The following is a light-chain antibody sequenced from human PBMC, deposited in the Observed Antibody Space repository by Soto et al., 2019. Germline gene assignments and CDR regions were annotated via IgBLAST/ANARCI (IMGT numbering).Light chain of an antibody. CDR3: HQFGSSPQT. CDR2: GPS. Sequence: EIVLTQSPGTLSLSPGERATLSCRASQNVNSNHIAWYQQKPGQAPRLLIYGPSSRATGIPERFSGSGSGTDFTITIRRLEPEDFAVYFCHQFGSSPQTFGHGTKVDIK. V-gene: IGKV3-20*01. J-gene: IGKJ1*01. CDR1: QNVNSNH.